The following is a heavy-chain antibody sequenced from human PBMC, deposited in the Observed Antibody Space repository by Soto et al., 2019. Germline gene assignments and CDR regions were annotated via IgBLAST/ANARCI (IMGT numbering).Heavy chain of an antibody. CDR1: GFTFINYA. CDR3: ARKVVGSTSRPDYWYFEL. CDR2: ISGGGDAT. D-gene: IGHD2-21*01. Sequence: DVQLLESGGDSVQPGGSVRLSCAGSGFTFINYAMNWVRQAPGKGLEWVSTISGGGDATFFADSVRGRFTFSRDNSKNTVTLQMNSLGVDDTAVYYCARKVVGSTSRPDYWYFELWGRGTRVTVSS. J-gene: IGHJ2*01. V-gene: IGHV3-23*01.